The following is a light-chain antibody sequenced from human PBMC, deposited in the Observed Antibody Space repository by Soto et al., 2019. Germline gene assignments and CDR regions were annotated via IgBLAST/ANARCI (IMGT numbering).Light chain of an antibody. Sequence: QSVLTQPASVSGSPGQSIIISCTGTTSDVGGYNYVSWYQQHPGKAPKLMIYDVSNRPSGVSIRFSGSKSGNTASLTISGLQAEDEADYYCSSYASSSTPVVFGGGTKLTVL. V-gene: IGLV2-14*03. CDR3: SSYASSSTPVV. CDR2: DVS. CDR1: TSDVGGYNY. J-gene: IGLJ2*01.